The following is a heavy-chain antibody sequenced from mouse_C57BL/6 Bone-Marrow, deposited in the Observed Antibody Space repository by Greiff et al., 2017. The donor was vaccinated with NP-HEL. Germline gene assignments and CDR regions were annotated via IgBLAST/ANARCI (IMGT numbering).Heavy chain of an antibody. Sequence: VKLQESGPELVKPGASVKISCKASGYSFTSYYIHWVKQRPGQGLEWIGWIYPGSGNTKYNEKFKGKATLTADTSSSTAYMQLSSLTSEDSAVYYCARNWAWFAYWGQGTLVTVSA. D-gene: IGHD4-1*01. V-gene: IGHV1-66*01. CDR3: ARNWAWFAY. J-gene: IGHJ3*01. CDR2: IYPGSGNT. CDR1: GYSFTSYY.